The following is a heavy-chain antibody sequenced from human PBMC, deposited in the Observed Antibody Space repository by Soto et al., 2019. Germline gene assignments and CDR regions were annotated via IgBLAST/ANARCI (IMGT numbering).Heavy chain of an antibody. CDR1: GFTFSSYA. Sequence: GGSLRLSCAASGFTFSSYAMSWVRQAPGKGLEWVSAISGSGGSTYYADSVKGRFTISRDNSKNTLYLQMNSLRAEDTAVYYCAKEGTIAAAGIGWFDPWGQGTLVTVSS. D-gene: IGHD6-13*01. V-gene: IGHV3-23*01. CDR3: AKEGTIAAAGIGWFDP. J-gene: IGHJ5*02. CDR2: ISGSGGST.